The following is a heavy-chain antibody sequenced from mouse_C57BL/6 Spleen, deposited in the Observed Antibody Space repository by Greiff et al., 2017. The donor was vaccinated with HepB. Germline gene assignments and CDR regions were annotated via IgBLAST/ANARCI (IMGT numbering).Heavy chain of an antibody. CDR3: ARHYYGSSWYFDV. D-gene: IGHD1-1*01. CDR1: GYAFSSHW. V-gene: IGHV1-80*01. CDR2: IYPGDGDT. J-gene: IGHJ1*03. Sequence: VQLQQSGAELVKPGASVKISCKASGYAFSSHWMNWVKQRPGKGLEWIGQIYPGDGDTNYNGKFKGKATLTADKSSSTAYMQLSSLTSEDSAVYFCARHYYGSSWYFDVWGTGTTVTVSS.